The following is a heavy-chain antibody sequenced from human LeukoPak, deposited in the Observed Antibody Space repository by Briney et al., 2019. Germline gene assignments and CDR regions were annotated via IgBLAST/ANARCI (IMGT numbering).Heavy chain of an antibody. Sequence: SETLSLTCTVSGGSISSGSYYWSWIRQPAGKGLEWIGRIYTSGSTNYNPSLKSRVTISVDTSKNQFSLKLSSVTAADTAVYYCAKSEGTGYYFDYWGQGTLVTVSS. CDR2: IYTSGST. V-gene: IGHV4-61*02. CDR1: GGSISSGSYY. J-gene: IGHJ4*02. CDR3: AKSEGTGYYFDY. D-gene: IGHD1-1*01.